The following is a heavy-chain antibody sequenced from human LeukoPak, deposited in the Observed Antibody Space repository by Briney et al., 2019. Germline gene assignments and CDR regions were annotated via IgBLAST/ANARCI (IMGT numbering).Heavy chain of an antibody. CDR2: MSYSGST. CDR1: GGSITSSSYS. Sequence: SETLSLSCTVSGGSITSSSYSWGWIRQPPGKGLEWIASMSYSGSTYYNPSLKSRVTISVDTSRNQFSLKLSSVTAADTAVYYCARVYPPYYYGSGRLSYYFDYWGQGTLVTVSS. J-gene: IGHJ4*02. V-gene: IGHV4-39*07. D-gene: IGHD3-10*01. CDR3: ARVYPPYYYGSGRLSYYFDY.